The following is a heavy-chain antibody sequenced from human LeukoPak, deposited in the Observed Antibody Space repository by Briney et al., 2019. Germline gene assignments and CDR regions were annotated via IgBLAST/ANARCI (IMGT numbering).Heavy chain of an antibody. V-gene: IGHV3-21*01. CDR3: ARDVLKLAEMATMGYGG. J-gene: IGHJ4*02. CDR2: ISSSRSYI. CDR1: GFTFSSYS. Sequence: GGSLRLSCAASGFTFSSYSMNWVRQAPGRGLEWVSSISSSRSYIYYADSVKGRFTISSDNAKNSLYLQMNSLRAEDTAVYDCARDVLKLAEMATMGYGGWGQGTLVTVSS. D-gene: IGHD5-24*01.